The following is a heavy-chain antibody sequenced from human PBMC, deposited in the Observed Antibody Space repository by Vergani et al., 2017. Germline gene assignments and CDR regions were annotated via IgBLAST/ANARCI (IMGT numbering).Heavy chain of an antibody. Sequence: QVQLVQSGAEVKKPGASVKVSCTASGYTFTSYGISWVRQAPGQGLEWMGWISAYNDNTNYAQKLQGKITMTTDTSTSTAYMELRSLRSDDTAVYYGARDYYDSSGYAADFDYWGQGTLVTVSS. V-gene: IGHV1-18*01. CDR1: GYTFTSYG. CDR3: ARDYYDSSGYAADFDY. D-gene: IGHD3-22*01. CDR2: ISAYNDNT. J-gene: IGHJ4*02.